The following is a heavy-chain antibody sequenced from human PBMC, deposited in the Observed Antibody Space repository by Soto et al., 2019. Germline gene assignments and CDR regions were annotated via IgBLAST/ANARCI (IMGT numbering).Heavy chain of an antibody. CDR2: INHSGST. D-gene: IGHD5-12*01. J-gene: IGHJ6*04. V-gene: IGHV4-34*01. Sequence: SETLSLTWAVYGGSFSGYYCSWIRQPPGKGLEWIGEINHSGSTNYNPSLKSRVTISVDTSKNQFSMKLSSVTAADTAVYYCARSKWPGDYYYYGMDVWGKGTT. CDR3: ARSKWPGDYYYYGMDV. CDR1: GGSFSGYY.